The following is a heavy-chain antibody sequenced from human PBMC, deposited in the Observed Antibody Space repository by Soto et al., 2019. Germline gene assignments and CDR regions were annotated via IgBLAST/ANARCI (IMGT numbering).Heavy chain of an antibody. CDR2: IWYDGSNK. CDR3: ARDPGLLTTLPAYYFEY. D-gene: IGHD4-4*01. Sequence: GGSLRLSCAASGFTFSSYGMHWVRQAPGKGLEWVAVIWYDGSNKYYADSVKGRFTISRDNSKNTLYLQMNSLRAEDTAVYYCARDPGLLTTLPAYYFEYWGQGTLVTVSS. CDR1: GFTFSSYG. V-gene: IGHV3-33*01. J-gene: IGHJ4*02.